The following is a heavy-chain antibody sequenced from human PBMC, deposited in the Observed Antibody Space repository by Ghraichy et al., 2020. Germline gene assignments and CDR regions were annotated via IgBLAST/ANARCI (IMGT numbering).Heavy chain of an antibody. D-gene: IGHD6-13*01. CDR3: ATDSIKGEIAAAHYYGMDV. CDR2: FDPEDGET. CDR1: GYTLTELS. J-gene: IGHJ6*01. V-gene: IGHV1-24*01. Sequence: ASVKVSCKVSGYTLTELSMHWVRQAPGKGLEWMGGFDPEDGETIYAQKFQGRVTMTEDTSTDTAYMELSSLRSEDTAVYYCATDSIKGEIAAAHYYGMDVWGQGTTVTVSS.